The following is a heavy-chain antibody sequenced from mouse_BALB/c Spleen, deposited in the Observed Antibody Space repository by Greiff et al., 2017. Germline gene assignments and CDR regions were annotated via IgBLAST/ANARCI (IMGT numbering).Heavy chain of an antibody. Sequence: DVMLVESGGGLVKPGGSLKLSCAASGFTFSSYAMSWVRQTPEKRLEWVASISSGGSTYYPDSVKGRFTISRDNARNILYLQMSSLRSEDTAMYYCAREYYGSSHWYFDVWGAGTTVTVSS. J-gene: IGHJ1*01. CDR3: AREYYGSSHWYFDV. D-gene: IGHD1-1*01. CDR2: ISSGGST. CDR1: GFTFSSYA. V-gene: IGHV5-6-5*01.